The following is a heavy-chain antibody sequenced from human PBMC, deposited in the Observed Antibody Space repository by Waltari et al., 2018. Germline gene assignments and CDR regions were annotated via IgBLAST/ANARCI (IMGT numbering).Heavy chain of an antibody. Sequence: QVPLLQSGAEAKKPGASVSVPCESAAYTFTDNVIYWCRPAHGAALGGSGAPGEGIVRVGRINPHVGATDYTRRFQGRLTMTWDTSISTAYMDVVNLRSDDTAVYYCARGSLYRRGAPMLYFDYWGQGTLVTVST. CDR2: INPHVGAT. CDR1: AYTFTDNV. D-gene: IGHD1-26*01. J-gene: IGHJ4*02. CDR3: ARGSLYRRGAPMLYFDY. V-gene: IGHV1-2*06.